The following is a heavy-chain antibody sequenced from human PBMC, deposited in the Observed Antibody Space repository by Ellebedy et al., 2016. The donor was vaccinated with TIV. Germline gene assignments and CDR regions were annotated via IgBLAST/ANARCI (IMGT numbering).Heavy chain of an antibody. D-gene: IGHD3-10*01. J-gene: IGHJ6*02. Sequence: ASVKVSCKASGGTFSSYAISWVRQAPGQGLEWMGGIIPIFGTANYAQKFQGRVTITADESTSTAYMELSSLRSEDTAVYYCARPLGKGLWFGESIVNYYYYGMDVWGQGTTVTVSS. CDR2: IIPIFGTA. V-gene: IGHV1-69*13. CDR1: GGTFSSYA. CDR3: ARPLGKGLWFGESIVNYYYYGMDV.